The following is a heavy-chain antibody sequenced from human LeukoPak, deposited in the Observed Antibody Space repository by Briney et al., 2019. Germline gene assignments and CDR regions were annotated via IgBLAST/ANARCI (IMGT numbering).Heavy chain of an antibody. CDR2: IYYSGST. J-gene: IGHJ3*02. CDR3: ARVGSPAVVVPAAPPRDDAFDI. Sequence: SETLSLTYTVSGGSISSYYWSWIRQPPGKGLEWIGYIYYSGSTNYNPSLKSRVTISVDTSKNQFSLKLSSVTAADTAVYYCARVGSPAVVVPAAPPRDDAFDIWGQGTMVTVSS. CDR1: GGSISSYY. D-gene: IGHD2-2*01. V-gene: IGHV4-59*12.